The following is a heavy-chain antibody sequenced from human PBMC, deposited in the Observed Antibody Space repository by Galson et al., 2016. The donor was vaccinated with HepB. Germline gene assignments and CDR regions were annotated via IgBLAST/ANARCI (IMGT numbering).Heavy chain of an antibody. CDR3: ARGDIVRAIFDY. CDR1: GFTFSSYS. Sequence: SLRLSCAASGFTFSSYSMNWVRQAPGKGLEWVSSISSSSSYIYYAGSVKGRFTISRDNAKNSLYLQMNSLRAEDTAVYYCARGDIVRAIFDYWGQGTLVAVSS. D-gene: IGHD1-26*01. J-gene: IGHJ4*02. V-gene: IGHV3-21*01. CDR2: ISSSSSYI.